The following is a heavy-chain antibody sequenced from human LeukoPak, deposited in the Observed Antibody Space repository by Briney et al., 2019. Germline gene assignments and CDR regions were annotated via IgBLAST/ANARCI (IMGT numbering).Heavy chain of an antibody. CDR1: GFTFSSYA. CDR3: ATPTAGTRHFDY. CDR2: IKQDASER. J-gene: IGHJ4*02. Sequence: GGSLRLSCAASGFTFSSYAMSWVRQAPGKGLEWVANIKQDASERYYVDSVKGRFTISRDNAKNSLYLQMNSLRAEDTAVYYCATPTAGTRHFDYWGQGTLVTVSS. D-gene: IGHD1-1*01. V-gene: IGHV3-7*01.